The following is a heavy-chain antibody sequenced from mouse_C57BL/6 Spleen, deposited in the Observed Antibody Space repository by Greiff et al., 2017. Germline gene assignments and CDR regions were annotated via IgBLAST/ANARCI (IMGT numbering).Heavy chain of an antibody. D-gene: IGHD3-2*02. CDR1: GYSFTGYY. CDR3: ARRDSSGYEDYAMDY. J-gene: IGHJ4*01. V-gene: IGHV1-42*01. Sequence: EVQLQQSGPELVKPGASVKISCKASGYSFTGYYMNWVKQSPEKSLEWIGEINPSTGGTTYNQKFKAKATVTVDKSSSTAYMQLKSLTSEDAAVYYCARRDSSGYEDYAMDYWGQGTSVTVSS. CDR2: INPSTGGT.